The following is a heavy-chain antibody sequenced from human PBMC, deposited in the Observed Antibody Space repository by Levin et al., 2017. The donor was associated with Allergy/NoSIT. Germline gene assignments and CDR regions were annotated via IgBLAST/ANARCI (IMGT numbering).Heavy chain of an antibody. V-gene: IGHV4-34*01. CDR2: INHSGST. Sequence: SETLSLTCAVYGGSFSGYYWSWIRQPPGKGLEWIGEINHSGSTNYNPSLKSRVTISVDTSKNQFSLKLSSVTAADTAVYYCARGGGRRQRRNNWFDPWGQGTLVTVSS. CDR3: ARGGGRRQRRNNWFDP. J-gene: IGHJ5*02. D-gene: IGHD3-10*01. CDR1: GGSFSGYY.